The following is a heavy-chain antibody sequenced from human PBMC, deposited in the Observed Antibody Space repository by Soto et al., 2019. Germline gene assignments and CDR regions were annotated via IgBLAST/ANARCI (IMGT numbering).Heavy chain of an antibody. CDR2: ISSYNGDT. D-gene: IGHD5-12*01. V-gene: IGHV1-18*01. CDR3: AREGVAPYYYYGMDV. Sequence: QVQLVQSGAEVKKPGASVKVSCKASGYTFTRSGISWVRQAPGQGPEWMGWISSYNGDTNYAKTFQGRVTMTTDTSTRTAYMELRSLRSDDTAVYYCAREGVAPYYYYGMDVWGQGTPVTVSS. J-gene: IGHJ6*02. CDR1: GYTFTRSG.